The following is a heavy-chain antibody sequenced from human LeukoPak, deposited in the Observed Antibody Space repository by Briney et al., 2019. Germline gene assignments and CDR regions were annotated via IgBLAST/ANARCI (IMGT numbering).Heavy chain of an antibody. V-gene: IGHV3-64*01. D-gene: IGHD2-21*02. Sequence: GGSLRLSCAASGFTFSSYALHWVRQAPGKGLEYVSAISSNGGSTYYANSVKGRFTISRDNSKNTLYLQMGSLRADDMAVYYCARVAGGDWGCDYWGQGTLVTVSS. CDR3: ARVAGGDWGCDY. CDR1: GFTFSSYA. J-gene: IGHJ4*02. CDR2: ISSNGGST.